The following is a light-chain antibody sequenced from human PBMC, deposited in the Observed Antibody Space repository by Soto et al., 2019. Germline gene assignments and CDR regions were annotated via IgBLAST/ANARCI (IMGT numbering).Light chain of an antibody. J-gene: IGKJ1*01. CDR2: GAT. CDR1: QSVSIL. Sequence: EIVLTQSPGTLSLSPGERATLSCRASQSVSILLAWYQQKPGQAPRLLIHGATTRATGIPARFSGAGSGTESPLTSSSLQSEDFADYYCQQDNNWPRTFGQGTKVDIK. V-gene: IGKV3-15*01. CDR3: QQDNNWPRT.